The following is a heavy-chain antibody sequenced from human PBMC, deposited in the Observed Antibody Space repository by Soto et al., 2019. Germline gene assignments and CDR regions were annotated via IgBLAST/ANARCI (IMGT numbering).Heavy chain of an antibody. CDR1: GGSISSGDYY. CDR3: ARASGWLRYYFDY. D-gene: IGHD6-19*01. CDR2: IYYSGST. V-gene: IGHV4-30-4*01. Sequence: SETLSLTCTVSGGSISSGDYYWSWIRQPPGKGLEWIGYIYYSGSTYYNPSLKSRVTISVDTSKNQFSLKLSSVTAADTAVYYCARASGWLRYYFDYWGQGTLVTVSS. J-gene: IGHJ4*02.